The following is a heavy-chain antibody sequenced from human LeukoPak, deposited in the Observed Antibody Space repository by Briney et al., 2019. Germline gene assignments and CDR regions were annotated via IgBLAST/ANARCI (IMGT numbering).Heavy chain of an antibody. CDR2: SSVKDGDR. Sequence: ASVKVSCNASGYTFTTNGISWVWHGPGQGPGLMWMSSVKDGDRNYAQKLQGKVTITTDTSTSTAYMELRSLRSDDTAVYYCVRDWDYGYSVDCFDPWGQGTLITVSS. V-gene: IGHV1-18*01. D-gene: IGHD4-17*01. J-gene: IGHJ5*02. CDR3: VRDWDYGYSVDCFDP. CDR1: GYTFTTNG.